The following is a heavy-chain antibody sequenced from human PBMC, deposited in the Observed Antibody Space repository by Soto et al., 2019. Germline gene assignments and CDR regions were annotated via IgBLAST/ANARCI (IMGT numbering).Heavy chain of an antibody. J-gene: IGHJ6*02. D-gene: IGHD4-17*01. CDR3: AKDQTVTTEYYSGMDV. Sequence: QVQLVESGGGVVQPGRSLRLSCAASGFTFSSYGMHWVRQAPGKGLEWVAVISYDGSNKYYADSVKGRFTISRDNSKNTLYLQMNSLRAEDTAVYYCAKDQTVTTEYYSGMDVWGQGTTVTVSS. CDR2: ISYDGSNK. CDR1: GFTFSSYG. V-gene: IGHV3-30*18.